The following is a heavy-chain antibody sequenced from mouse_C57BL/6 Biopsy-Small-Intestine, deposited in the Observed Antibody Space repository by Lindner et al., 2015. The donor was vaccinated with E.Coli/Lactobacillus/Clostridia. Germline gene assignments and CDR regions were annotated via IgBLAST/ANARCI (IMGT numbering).Heavy chain of an antibody. CDR3: ARKGYGGALDY. J-gene: IGHJ2*01. D-gene: IGHD2-2*01. CDR2: INPYNDGI. CDR1: GYTFTNYV. Sequence: VQLQESGPELVKPGASVKMSCKASGYTFTNYVINWVKQKPGQGLEWIGYINPYNDGIKYNEKFKGKATLTSDKSSRTAHMELSSLTSEDSAVYYCARKGYGGALDYWGHGTTLTVSS. V-gene: IGHV1-14*01.